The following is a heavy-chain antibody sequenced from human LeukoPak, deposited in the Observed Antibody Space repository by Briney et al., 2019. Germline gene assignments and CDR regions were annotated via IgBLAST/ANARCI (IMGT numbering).Heavy chain of an antibody. V-gene: IGHV3-7*01. D-gene: IGHD1-26*01. Sequence: GGSLRLSCAASGFNFSNYWMSWVRQAPGKGLEWVANIKQDGSERYYVGSVKGRFSISRDNAKSSLYLQLNSLRAEDTAVYYCARGLVGASTCWGQGTLVTVSS. CDR1: GFNFSNYW. CDR3: ARGLVGASTC. J-gene: IGHJ4*02. CDR2: IKQDGSER.